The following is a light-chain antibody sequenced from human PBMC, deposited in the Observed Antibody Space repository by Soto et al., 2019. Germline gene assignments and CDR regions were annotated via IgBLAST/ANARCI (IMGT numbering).Light chain of an antibody. CDR3: AAWDDGLNGYV. CDR2: ANN. J-gene: IGLJ1*01. CDR1: SSNIGSNT. V-gene: IGLV1-44*01. Sequence: QSVLTQPPSASGTPGQRVTISCSGSSSNIGSNTVNWYQQLPGTAPKLLIHANNQRPSGVPDRFSGSKSGTSASLAISWLQSEEADYYCAAWDDGLNGYVFGTGTKVTVL.